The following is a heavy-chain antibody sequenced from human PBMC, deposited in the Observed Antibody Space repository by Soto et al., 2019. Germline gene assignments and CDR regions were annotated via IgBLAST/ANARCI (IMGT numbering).Heavy chain of an antibody. CDR2: IYFSGTT. CDR1: AGYISTGNYY. V-gene: IGHV4-30-4*01. D-gene: IGHD6-13*01. Sequence: QVQLQESGPGLVKPSQTLSLTCNVSAGYISTGNYYWSWIRQSPGKGLEWIGHIYFSGTTYYNPSLTSRVTISVEASKNQFSLELSSVTAADTAIYSCVSRQQQVALSEYWGQGILVTVSS. J-gene: IGHJ4*02. CDR3: VSRQQQVALSEY.